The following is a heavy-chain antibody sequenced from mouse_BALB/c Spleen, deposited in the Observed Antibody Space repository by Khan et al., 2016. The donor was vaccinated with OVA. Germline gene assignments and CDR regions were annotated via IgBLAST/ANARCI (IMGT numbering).Heavy chain of an antibody. J-gene: IGHJ4*01. D-gene: IGHD2-10*01. Sequence: QVQLKQSGPGLVAPSQRLSITCTVSGFSLTGYGVNWVRQPPGKGLEWLVMIWGDGSTDYNSVLNSRLSISKDNTKSQIFLKMNSLQTDDTARYYCAGTYYGNYGEGMDYWGQGTSVTVSS. CDR2: IWGDGST. CDR3: AGTYYGNYGEGMDY. V-gene: IGHV2-6-7*01. CDR1: GFSLTGYG.